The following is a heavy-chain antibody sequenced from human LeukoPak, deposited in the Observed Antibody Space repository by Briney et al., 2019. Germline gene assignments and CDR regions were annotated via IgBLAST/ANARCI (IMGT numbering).Heavy chain of an antibody. Sequence: ASVKVSCKASGYTFTGYYMHWVRQAPGQGLEWMGWINPNSGGTNYAQKLQGRVTMTTDTSTSTAYMELRSLRSDDTAVYYCARHSSSGVFAFDIWGQGTMVTASS. CDR1: GYTFTGYY. D-gene: IGHD6-6*01. CDR2: INPNSGGT. J-gene: IGHJ3*02. V-gene: IGHV1-2*02. CDR3: ARHSSSGVFAFDI.